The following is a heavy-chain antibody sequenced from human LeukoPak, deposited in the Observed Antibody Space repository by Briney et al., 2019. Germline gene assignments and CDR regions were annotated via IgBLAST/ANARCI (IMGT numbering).Heavy chain of an antibody. CDR2: ISTHNGNT. CDR1: GYTFTSYG. V-gene: IGHV1-18*01. J-gene: IGHJ4*02. CDR3: AIELTVAGTS. D-gene: IGHD6-19*01. Sequence: GASVKVSCKASGYTFTSYGISWVRQAPGQGLEWMGWISTHNGNTNYAQNLQGRVTMTTDTSTSTAYMELRSLRSDDTAVYYCAIELTVAGTSWGQGTLVTVSS.